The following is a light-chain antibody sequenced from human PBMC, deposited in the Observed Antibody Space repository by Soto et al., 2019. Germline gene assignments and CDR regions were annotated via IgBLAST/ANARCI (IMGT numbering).Light chain of an antibody. CDR2: DVS. Sequence: QSVLTQPASVSGSPGQSITISCTGTSSDVGGYNYVSWYQQHPGKAPKLMIYDVSNRPSGVSNRFSGSKSGNTAFLTISGLQAEDEADYYCSSYTISSPHVVFGGGTKLTVL. V-gene: IGLV2-14*01. CDR3: SSYTISSPHVV. J-gene: IGLJ2*01. CDR1: SSDVGGYNY.